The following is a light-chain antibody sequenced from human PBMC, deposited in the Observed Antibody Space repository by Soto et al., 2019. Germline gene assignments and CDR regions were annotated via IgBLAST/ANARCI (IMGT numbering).Light chain of an antibody. CDR1: QSVNSN. CDR2: GTS. CDR3: QQHNNWPLVT. J-gene: IGKJ1*01. Sequence: EIVMTQSPGTLSLSPGERATLSCRASQSVNSNLAGYQQQAGQAPRLLIYGTSTSATGIPPRFSGSGSGTDFTLTISSLQFEDFAVYYCQQHNNWPLVTFGQGTKVDIK. V-gene: IGKV3-15*01.